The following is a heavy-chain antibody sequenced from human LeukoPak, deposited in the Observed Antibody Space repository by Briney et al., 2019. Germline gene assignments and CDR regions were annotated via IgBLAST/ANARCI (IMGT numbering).Heavy chain of an antibody. CDR3: ARDARIVGATTWGDY. D-gene: IGHD1-26*01. CDR2: IYHSGNT. Sequence: PSETLSLTCAVSGYSISSGYYWGWIRQPPGKGLEWIGTIYHSGNTYYNPSLKSRVTMSVDTSKNQFSLKLTSVTAADTAVYYCARDARIVGATTWGDYWGQGTLVIVSS. V-gene: IGHV4-38-2*02. J-gene: IGHJ4*02. CDR1: GYSISSGYY.